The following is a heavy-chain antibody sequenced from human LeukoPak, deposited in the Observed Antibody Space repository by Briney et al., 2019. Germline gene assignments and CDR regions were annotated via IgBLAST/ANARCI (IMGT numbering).Heavy chain of an antibody. CDR3: ARETLYGSGSLEVSYAFDI. V-gene: IGHV6-1*01. D-gene: IGHD3-10*01. CDR2: TYYRSKWYN. CDR1: GDSVSSNSAA. J-gene: IGHJ3*02. Sequence: SQTLSLTCAISGDSVSSNSAAWNWIRQSPSRGLEWLGRTYYRSKWYNDYAVSVKSRITINPDTSKNQFSLQLNSVTPEDTAVYYCARETLYGSGSLEVSYAFDIWGQGTMVTVSS.